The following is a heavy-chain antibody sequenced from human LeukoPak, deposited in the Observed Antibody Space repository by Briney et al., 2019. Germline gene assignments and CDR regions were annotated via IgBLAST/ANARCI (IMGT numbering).Heavy chain of an antibody. CDR3: ARGPISGGYSSSLFDY. J-gene: IGHJ4*02. V-gene: IGHV4-61*02. CDR1: GGSISSGSYY. D-gene: IGHD6-6*01. CDR2: IYTSGST. Sequence: SQTLSLTCTVSGGSISSGSYYWSWIRQPAGKGLEWIGRIYTSGSTNYNPSLKSRVTISVDTSKNQFSLKLSSVTAADTAVYYCARGPISGGYSSSLFDYWGQGTLVTVSS.